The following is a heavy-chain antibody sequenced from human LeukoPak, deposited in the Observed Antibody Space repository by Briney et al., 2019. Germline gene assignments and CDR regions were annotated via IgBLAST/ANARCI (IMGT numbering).Heavy chain of an antibody. CDR3: ASSNGIYYDFWSGYLAALTY. CDR2: IYHSGST. CDR1: GGSISSSNW. D-gene: IGHD3-3*01. V-gene: IGHV4-4*02. J-gene: IGHJ4*02. Sequence: SETLSLTCNVSGGSISSSNWWSWVRQPPGKGLEWIGEIYHSGSTNYNPSLKSRVTISVDKSKNQFSLKLSSVTAADTAVYYCASSNGIYYDFWSGYLAALTYWGQGTLVTVSS.